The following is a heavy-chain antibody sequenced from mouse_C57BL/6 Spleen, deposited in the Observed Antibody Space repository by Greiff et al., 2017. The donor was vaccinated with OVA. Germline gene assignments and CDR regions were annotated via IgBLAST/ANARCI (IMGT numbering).Heavy chain of an antibody. Sequence: QVQLQQPGAELVRPGSSVKLSCKASGYTFTSYWMHWVKQRPIQGLEWIGNIDPSDSETHYNQKFKDKATLTVDKSSCTAYMQLSSLTSEDSTVDYCANSVYGSSSCAYWGQGTLVTVSA. D-gene: IGHD1-1*01. V-gene: IGHV1-52*01. CDR2: IDPSDSET. CDR3: ANSVYGSSSCAY. CDR1: GYTFTSYW. J-gene: IGHJ3*01.